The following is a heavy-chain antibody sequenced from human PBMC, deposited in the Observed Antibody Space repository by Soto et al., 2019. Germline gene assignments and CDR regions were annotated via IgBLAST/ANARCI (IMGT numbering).Heavy chain of an antibody. Sequence: QVQLVQSGAEVKKPGASVKVSCKASGYTFTSYGISWVRQAPGQGLEWMGWISAYNGNTNYAQKLQPRVTMTTDTSTSTAYMELRSLRSDDTVLYYCARVFRASVTTPHYYYGMDVWGQGTTVTVSS. CDR3: ARVFRASVTTPHYYYGMDV. CDR1: GYTFTSYG. J-gene: IGHJ6*02. V-gene: IGHV1-18*01. CDR2: ISAYNGNT. D-gene: IGHD4-17*01.